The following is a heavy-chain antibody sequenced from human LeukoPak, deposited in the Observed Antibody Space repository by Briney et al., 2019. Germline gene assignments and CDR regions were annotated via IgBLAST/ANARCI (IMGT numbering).Heavy chain of an antibody. V-gene: IGHV4-61*02. CDR2: IYTSGST. CDR1: GGSISSDDYS. CDR3: AREARITSYWVNWFDP. J-gene: IGHJ5*02. D-gene: IGHD5-12*01. Sequence: PSQTLSLTCTVSGGSISSDDYSWSWIRQPAGKGLEWIGRIYTSGSTNYNPSLKSRVTISVDTSKNQFSLKLSSVTAADTAVYYCAREARITSYWVNWFDPWGQGTLVIVSS.